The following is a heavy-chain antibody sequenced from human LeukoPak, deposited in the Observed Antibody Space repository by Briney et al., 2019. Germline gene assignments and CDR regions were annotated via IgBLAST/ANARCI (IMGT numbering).Heavy chain of an antibody. Sequence: PSETLSLTCSVSGGSISYGDYHWTWIRQPPGKGLEWIGFIYYSGSTYYNSSLKSRVTISADTSRNQFSLRLTSVTAADTAMYYCARGYGVAYWGQGTLVTVSS. CDR2: IYYSGST. J-gene: IGHJ4*02. D-gene: IGHD5-18*01. V-gene: IGHV4-30-4*08. CDR1: GGSISYGDYH. CDR3: ARGYGVAY.